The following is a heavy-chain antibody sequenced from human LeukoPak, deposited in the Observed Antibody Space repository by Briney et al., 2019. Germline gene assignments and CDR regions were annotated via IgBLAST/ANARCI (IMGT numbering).Heavy chain of an antibody. Sequence: ASVKVSCKVSGYTLTELSMHWVRQAPGKGLEWMGGFDPEDGETIYAQKFQGRVTMTEDTSTDTAYMELSSLRSEDTAVYYCATDRIAVAGTFPFDYWGQGTLVTVSS. D-gene: IGHD6-19*01. V-gene: IGHV1-24*01. CDR3: ATDRIAVAGTFPFDY. CDR1: GYTLTELS. CDR2: FDPEDGET. J-gene: IGHJ4*02.